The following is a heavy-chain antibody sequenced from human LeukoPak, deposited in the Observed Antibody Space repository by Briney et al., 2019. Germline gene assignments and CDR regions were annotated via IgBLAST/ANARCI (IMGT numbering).Heavy chain of an antibody. Sequence: ASVKVSCKASGYTFTGYYMHWVRQAPGQGLEWMGRINPNSGGTNYAQKLQGRVTMTTDTSTSTAYMELRSLRSDDTAVYYCAMVTPPYYYYYGMDVWGQGTTVTVSS. V-gene: IGHV1-2*06. J-gene: IGHJ6*02. D-gene: IGHD2-21*02. CDR2: INPNSGGT. CDR3: AMVTPPYYYYYGMDV. CDR1: GYTFTGYY.